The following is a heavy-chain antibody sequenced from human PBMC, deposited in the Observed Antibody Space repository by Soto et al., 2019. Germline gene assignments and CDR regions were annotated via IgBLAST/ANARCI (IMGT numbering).Heavy chain of an antibody. D-gene: IGHD4-4*01. J-gene: IGHJ5*02. Sequence: QVQLQESGPGLVKPSQTLSLTCTVSGGSISSGGYYWSWIRQHPGKGLEWIGYIYYSGSTYYNPSLKSRVTISVDTSKNQFSLNLSSVTAADTAVYYCTRDAYSNHWFDPWGQGTLVTVSS. CDR2: IYYSGST. CDR3: TRDAYSNHWFDP. V-gene: IGHV4-31*03. CDR1: GGSISSGGYY.